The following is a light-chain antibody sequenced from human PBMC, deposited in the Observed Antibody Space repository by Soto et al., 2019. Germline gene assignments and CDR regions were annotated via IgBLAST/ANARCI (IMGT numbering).Light chain of an antibody. CDR3: QQYDSSPIT. CDR2: VAS. J-gene: IGKJ5*01. V-gene: IGKV3-20*01. CDR1: QSVSSNS. Sequence: EIVLTQSPGTLSLSPGERATLSCRASQSVSSNSLAWYQQKPGQAPRLLISVASSRANAIPDRFSGSGSGTYFTLTIRGLDPEDFEVYYCQQYDSSPITLAQGTGLEIK.